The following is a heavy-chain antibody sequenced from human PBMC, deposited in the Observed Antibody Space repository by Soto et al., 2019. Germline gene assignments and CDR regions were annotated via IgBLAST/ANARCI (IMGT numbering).Heavy chain of an antibody. D-gene: IGHD1-26*01. CDR1: GGTFSSYA. Sequence: ASVKVSCEASGGTFSSYAISWVRQAPGQGLEGMGGIIPIFGTANYEQKFQGRVTITADESTSTAYMELSSLRSEDTAGYYCARESYSAYYYYVMDVCGPWPPITLSS. CDR2: IIPIFGTA. J-gene: IGHJ6*01. V-gene: IGHV1-69*13. CDR3: ARESYSAYYYYVMDV.